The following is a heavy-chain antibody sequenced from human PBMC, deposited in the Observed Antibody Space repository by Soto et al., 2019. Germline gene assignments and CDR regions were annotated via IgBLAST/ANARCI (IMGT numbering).Heavy chain of an antibody. CDR2: INPNSGGT. Sequence: ASVKVSCKASGYTFTGYYMHWVRQAPGQGLEWMGWINPNSGGTNYAQKFQVRVTMTRDTSISTAYMELSRLRSDDTAVYYCARAGYSYGYDYYYYYGMDVWGQGTTVTVSS. V-gene: IGHV1-2*02. CDR3: ARAGYSYGYDYYYYYGMDV. D-gene: IGHD5-18*01. CDR1: GYTFTGYY. J-gene: IGHJ6*02.